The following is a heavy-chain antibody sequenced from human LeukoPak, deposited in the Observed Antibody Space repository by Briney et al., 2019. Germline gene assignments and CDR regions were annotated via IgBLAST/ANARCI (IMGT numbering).Heavy chain of an antibody. CDR1: GGSISSGGYS. V-gene: IGHV4-30-2*05. CDR3: ARAYYYGPYYFDY. J-gene: IGHJ4*02. Sequence: PSETLSLTCAVSGGSISSGGYSWSWIRQPPGKGLEWIGYIYYSGSTYYNPSLKSRVTISVDTSKNQFSLKLSSVTAADTAVYYCARAYYYGPYYFDYWGQGTLVTVSS. CDR2: IYYSGST. D-gene: IGHD3-10*01.